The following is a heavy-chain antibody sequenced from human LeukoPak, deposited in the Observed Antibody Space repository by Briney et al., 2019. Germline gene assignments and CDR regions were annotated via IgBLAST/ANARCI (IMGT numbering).Heavy chain of an antibody. J-gene: IGHJ4*02. CDR1: GFTFSSCG. CDR2: IRSDGNIK. CDR3: AKEVTTVTTLDY. D-gene: IGHD4-17*01. Sequence: PGGSLRLSCAASGFTFSSCGMHWVRQAPGKGLEWVAFIRSDGNIKYYADSVKGRFTISRDNSKNTVYLQMSSLRPEDTAVYYCAKEVTTVTTLDYWGQGTLVTVSS. V-gene: IGHV3-30*02.